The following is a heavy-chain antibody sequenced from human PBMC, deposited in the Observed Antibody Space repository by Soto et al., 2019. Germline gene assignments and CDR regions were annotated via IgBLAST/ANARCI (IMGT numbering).Heavy chain of an antibody. CDR3: ARDHYSSGHKYYYYYGMDV. Sequence: GGSLRLSCAASGFTFSSYSMNWVRQARGKGLEWVSSISSSSSYIYYADSVKGRFTISRDNAKNSLYLQMNSLRAEDTAVYYCARDHYSSGHKYYYYYGMDVWGQGTTVTVSS. CDR2: ISSSSSYI. CDR1: GFTFSSYS. D-gene: IGHD6-19*01. V-gene: IGHV3-21*01. J-gene: IGHJ6*02.